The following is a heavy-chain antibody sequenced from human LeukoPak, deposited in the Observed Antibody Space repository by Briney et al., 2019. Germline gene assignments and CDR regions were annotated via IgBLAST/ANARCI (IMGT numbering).Heavy chain of an antibody. CDR3: AKDLFPYCSGGSCYSSGYFDY. D-gene: IGHD2-15*01. J-gene: IGHJ4*02. CDR2: INSDGSST. CDR1: GFTFSSYW. Sequence: GGSLRLSCAASGFTFSSYWMHWVRQAPGKGLVWVSRINSDGSSTSYADSVKGRFTISRDNAKNTLYLQMNSLRAEDTAVYYCAKDLFPYCSGGSCYSSGYFDYWGQGTLVTVSS. V-gene: IGHV3-74*01.